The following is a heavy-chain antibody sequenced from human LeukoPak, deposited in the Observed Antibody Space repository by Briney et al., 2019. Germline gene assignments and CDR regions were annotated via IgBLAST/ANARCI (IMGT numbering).Heavy chain of an antibody. CDR3: ARDASGDRGVYGMDV. Sequence: GGSLRLSCAASGFTFTTYEMNWVRQAPGKGLEWLSNISGGGGTIRYADVVKGRFTISRDNAKKSLHLQMNSLRAEDTALYYCARDASGDRGVYGMDVWGQGTTVIVSS. J-gene: IGHJ6*02. CDR1: GFTFTTYE. CDR2: ISGGGGTI. D-gene: IGHD3-10*01. V-gene: IGHV3-48*03.